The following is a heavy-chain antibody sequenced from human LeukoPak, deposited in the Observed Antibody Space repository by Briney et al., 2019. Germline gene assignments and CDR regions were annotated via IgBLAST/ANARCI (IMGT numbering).Heavy chain of an antibody. V-gene: IGHV4-59*01. CDR1: GGSISSYY. CDR3: ARWRDEGYNYYFDY. CDR2: IYYSGST. Sequence: TSSETLSLTCTVSGGSISSYYWSWIRQPPGKGLEWIGYIYYSGSTNYNPSLKSRVTISVDTSKNQFSLKLSSVTAADTAVYYCARWRDEGYNYYFDYWGQGTLVTVSS. J-gene: IGHJ4*02. D-gene: IGHD5-12*01.